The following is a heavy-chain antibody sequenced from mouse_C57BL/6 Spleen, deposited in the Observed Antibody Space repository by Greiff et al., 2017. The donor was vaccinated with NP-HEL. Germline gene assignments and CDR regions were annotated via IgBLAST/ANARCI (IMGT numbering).Heavy chain of an antibody. CDR3: TRKGTRRGFAY. CDR1: GYTFTDYE. Sequence: VQLQQSGAELVRPGASVTLSCKASGYTFTDYEMHWVKQTPVHGLEWIGAIDPETGGTAYNQKFKGKAILTADKSSSTAYMELRSLTSEDSAVYYCTRKGTRRGFAYWGQGTLVTVSA. J-gene: IGHJ3*01. V-gene: IGHV1-15*01. D-gene: IGHD1-3*01. CDR2: IDPETGGT.